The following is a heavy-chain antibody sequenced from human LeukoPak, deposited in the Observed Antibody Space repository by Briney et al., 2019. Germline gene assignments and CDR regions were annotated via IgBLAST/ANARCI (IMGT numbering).Heavy chain of an antibody. CDR3: ARGPHSSSWYHFAY. Sequence: SETLSLTCTVSGGSISSYYWSWIRQPPGKGLEWIGYIYHSGSTNYNPSLKSRVTISVDTSKNQFSLKLSSVTAADTAVYYCARGPHSSSWYHFAYWGQGTLVTVSS. J-gene: IGHJ4*02. V-gene: IGHV4-59*01. CDR1: GGSISSYY. CDR2: IYHSGST. D-gene: IGHD6-13*01.